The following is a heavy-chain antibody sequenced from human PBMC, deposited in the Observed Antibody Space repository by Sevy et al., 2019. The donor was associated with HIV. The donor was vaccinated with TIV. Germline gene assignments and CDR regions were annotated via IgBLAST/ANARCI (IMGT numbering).Heavy chain of an antibody. Sequence: SETLSLTCTVSGGSISSSGYYWGWIRQPPGKGLEWIGSIYYGGSTYYNPSLKSRITISVDTSKNHFSLKLSSVTAADTAVYYCARVSMIVVVITDDWGYYFDHWGQGTLVTVSS. CDR3: ARVSMIVVVITDDWGYYFDH. V-gene: IGHV4-39*02. J-gene: IGHJ4*02. CDR2: IYYGGST. CDR1: GGSISSSGYY. D-gene: IGHD3-22*01.